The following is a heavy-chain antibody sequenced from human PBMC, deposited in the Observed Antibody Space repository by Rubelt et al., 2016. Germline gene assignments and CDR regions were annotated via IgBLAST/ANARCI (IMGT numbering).Heavy chain of an antibody. J-gene: IGHJ4*02. Sequence: GSGGALVQPGGSLRLSCAASGDTFSKYWMAWVRQAPGKGPEWVANIKQDGSEKYYVDSVKGRFTISSDNAKNSLYLQMNSLRAEDTAVYYCARAPWGWYYVDYWGQGTLVTVSS. CDR2: IKQDGSEK. CDR3: ARAPWGWYYVDY. V-gene: IGHV3-7*05. D-gene: IGHD7-27*01. CDR1: GDTFSKYW.